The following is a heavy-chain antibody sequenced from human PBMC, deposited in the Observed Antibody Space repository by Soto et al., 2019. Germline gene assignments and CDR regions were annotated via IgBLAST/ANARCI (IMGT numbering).Heavy chain of an antibody. CDR3: ARDGAKVTIFGVVIPPRGSYVYS. D-gene: IGHD3-3*01. J-gene: IGHJ4*02. CDR1: GDRVSSNSAA. V-gene: IGHV6-1*01. CDR2: TYYRSKWYN. Sequence: PWQTLSLTCAISGDRVSSNSAAWNWIRQSPSRGLEWLGRTYYRSKWYNDYAVSVKSRITINPDTSKNQFSLQLNSVTPEDTAVYYCARDGAKVTIFGVVIPPRGSYVYSRGQETRVT.